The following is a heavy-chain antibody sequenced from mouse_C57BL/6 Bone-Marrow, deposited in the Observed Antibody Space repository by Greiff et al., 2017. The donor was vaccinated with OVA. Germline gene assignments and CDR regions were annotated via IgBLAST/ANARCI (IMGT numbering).Heavy chain of an antibody. Sequence: QVQLKQSGAELVRPGTSVKMSCKASGYTFTNYWIGWAKQRPGHGLEWIGDIYPGGGYTNYNEKFKGKATLTADKSSSTAYMQFSSLTSEDSAIYYCARSDYEGGWFAYWGQGTLVTVSA. V-gene: IGHV1-63*01. D-gene: IGHD2-4*01. CDR3: ARSDYEGGWFAY. CDR1: GYTFTNYW. CDR2: IYPGGGYT. J-gene: IGHJ3*01.